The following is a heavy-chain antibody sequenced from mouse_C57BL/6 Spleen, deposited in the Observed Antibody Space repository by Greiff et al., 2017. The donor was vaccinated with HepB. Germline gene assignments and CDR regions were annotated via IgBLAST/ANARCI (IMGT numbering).Heavy chain of an antibody. CDR1: GYTFTSYG. CDR2: INPRRGNN. CDR3: ARGDYAYYFDY. D-gene: IGHD2-4*01. Sequence: QVQLQQSGAELARPGASVKLSCKASGYTFTSYGISWVKQSTGQGLEWIGEINPRRGNNYYNEKFKGKATLTADKSSSTAYMELHSLTSEDSAVYYCARGDYAYYFDYWGQGTTLTVSS. V-gene: IGHV1-81*01. J-gene: IGHJ2*01.